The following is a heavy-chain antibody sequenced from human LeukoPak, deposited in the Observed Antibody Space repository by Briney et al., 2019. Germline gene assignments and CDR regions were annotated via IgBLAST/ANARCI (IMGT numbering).Heavy chain of an antibody. V-gene: IGHV1-2*06. CDR2: INPNSGGT. CDR1: GDTFTDYY. CDR3: ARAAMATGGRIDY. D-gene: IGHD5-24*01. Sequence: ASVMVFCRASGDTFTDYYIHRVRQPPGQRLEWMGPINPNSGGTNYAENVQGRVTLTRDTSVSTAYMELSSLRSDDTAVYYCARAAMATGGRIDYWGHGTLVTVSS. J-gene: IGHJ4*01.